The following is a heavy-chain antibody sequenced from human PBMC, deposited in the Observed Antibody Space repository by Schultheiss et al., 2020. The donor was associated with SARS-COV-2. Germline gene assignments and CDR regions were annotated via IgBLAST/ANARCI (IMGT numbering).Heavy chain of an antibody. Sequence: GESLKISCAASGFTFSSYAMHWVRQAPGKGLEWVAVIWYDGSNKYYADSVKGRFTISRDNSKNTLYLQMNSLRAEDTAVYYCARDEISRNFYYYYYGMDVWGQGTTVTVSS. V-gene: IGHV3-30*07. J-gene: IGHJ6*02. CDR3: ARDEISRNFYYYYYGMDV. D-gene: IGHD3-3*02. CDR2: IWYDGSNK. CDR1: GFTFSSYA.